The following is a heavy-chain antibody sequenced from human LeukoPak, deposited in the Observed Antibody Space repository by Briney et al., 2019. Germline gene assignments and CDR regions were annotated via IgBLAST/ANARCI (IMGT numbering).Heavy chain of an antibody. CDR3: ARAKDSYGYSGFDY. CDR1: GYTFTSYG. J-gene: IGHJ4*02. Sequence: GASVKVSCKASGYTFTSYGISWVRQAPGQGLEWKGWISAYNGNTNYAQKLQGRVTMTTDTSTSTAYMELRSLRSDDTAVYYCARAKDSYGYSGFDYWGQGTLVTVSS. V-gene: IGHV1-18*01. CDR2: ISAYNGNT. D-gene: IGHD5-18*01.